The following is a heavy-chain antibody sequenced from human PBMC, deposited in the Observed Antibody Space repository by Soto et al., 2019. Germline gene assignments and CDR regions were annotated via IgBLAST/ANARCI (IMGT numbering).Heavy chain of an antibody. CDR1: GGSISSGGYY. CDR3: AKNYYGSGISMDV. Sequence: PSETLSLTCTVSGGSISSGGYYWILIRQHPGKGLEWIGYIYYSGSTYYNPSLKSRVTISVDTSKNQFSLKLSSVTAADTAVYYCAKNYYGSGISMDVWGQGTTVTVSS. J-gene: IGHJ6*02. CDR2: IYYSGST. V-gene: IGHV4-31*03. D-gene: IGHD3-10*01.